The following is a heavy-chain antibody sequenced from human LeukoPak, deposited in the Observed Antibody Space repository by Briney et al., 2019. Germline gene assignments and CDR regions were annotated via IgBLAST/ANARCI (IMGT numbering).Heavy chain of an antibody. CDR3: ARDLDGDYNFDY. CDR1: GFTFSDYY. D-gene: IGHD4-17*01. J-gene: IGHJ4*02. V-gene: IGHV3-21*01. Sequence: GGSLRLSCAASGFTFSDYYMNWVRQAPGKGLEWVSSISSSSSYIYYADSVKGRFTISRDNAKNSLYLQMNSLRAEDTAVYYCARDLDGDYNFDYWGQGTLVTISS. CDR2: ISSSSSYI.